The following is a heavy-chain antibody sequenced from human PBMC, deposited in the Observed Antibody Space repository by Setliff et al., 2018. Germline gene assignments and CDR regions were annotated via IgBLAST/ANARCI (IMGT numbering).Heavy chain of an antibody. CDR1: GDSIRSSRYY. D-gene: IGHD6-6*01. CDR2: IYSSGNT. Sequence: TLSLTCPVSGDSIRSSRYYWGWIRQPPGKGLEWIGSIYSSGNTYYNPSLKRRVTISVDTTKNQFSLQLNSVTAADTAVYYCARDPSSVAARPGYWGQGTLVTVSS. CDR3: ARDPSSVAARPGY. V-gene: IGHV4-39*07. J-gene: IGHJ4*02.